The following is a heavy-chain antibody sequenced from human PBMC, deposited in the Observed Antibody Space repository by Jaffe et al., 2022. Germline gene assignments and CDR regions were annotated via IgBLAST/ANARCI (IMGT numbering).Heavy chain of an antibody. V-gene: IGHV2-5*01. CDR2: IYWNDDK. J-gene: IGHJ3*02. CDR3: AHLNWNDGGDAFDI. CDR1: GFSLSTSGVG. D-gene: IGHD1-1*01. Sequence: QITLKESGPTLVKPTQTLTLTCTFSGFSLSTSGVGVGWIRQPPGKALEWLALIYWNDDKRYSPSLKSRLTITKDTSKNQVVLTMTNMDPVDTATYYCAHLNWNDGGDAFDIWGQGTMVTVSS.